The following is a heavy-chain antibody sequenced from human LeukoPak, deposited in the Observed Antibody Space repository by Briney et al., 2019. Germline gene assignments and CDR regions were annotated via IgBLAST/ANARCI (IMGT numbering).Heavy chain of an antibody. V-gene: IGHV3-11*04. CDR1: GFSFSGYY. D-gene: IGHD2-15*01. CDR3: VRDRGYCSGGTCYALWDY. Sequence: GGSLRLSCAASGFSFSGYYMSWIRQAPGKGLEWVSYISSSGTSTNYADSVKGRFTISRDNAKNSLYLQMNSLRVEDTAMYYCVRDRGYCSGGTCYALWDYWGQGTLVTVSS. J-gene: IGHJ4*02. CDR2: ISSSGTST.